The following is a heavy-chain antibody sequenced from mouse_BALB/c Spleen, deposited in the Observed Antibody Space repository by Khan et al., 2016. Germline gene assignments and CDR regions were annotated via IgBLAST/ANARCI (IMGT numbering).Heavy chain of an antibody. J-gene: IGHJ2*01. V-gene: IGHV9-3-1*01. D-gene: IGHD1-1*01. CDR1: GYTFTNYG. CDR3: ATGITTVIATRSHY. CDR2: INTNTGET. Sequence: QIQLVQSGPELKKPGETVKISCKASGYTFTNYGINWVRQAPGKGLEWMDWINTNTGETTYADDFKGQFAFSLETSASTAYLQFNNLKNEDTATCCCATGITTVIATRSHYWGQGTTLTVSS.